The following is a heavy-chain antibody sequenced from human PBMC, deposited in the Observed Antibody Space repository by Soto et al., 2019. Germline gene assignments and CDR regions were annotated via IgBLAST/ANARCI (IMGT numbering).Heavy chain of an antibody. J-gene: IGHJ1*01. CDR1: GFTFEDYA. Sequence: PGGSLRLSCAASGFTFEDYAMHWVRQVPGKGLEWVPGINWNSGSIGYGDSVKGRFAISRDNAKNSLHLQMNSLSAEDTAFYYCVKDESINWYSGHFRHWGQGTLVTVSS. CDR3: VKDESINWYSGHFRH. D-gene: IGHD6-13*01. V-gene: IGHV3-9*01. CDR2: INWNSGSI.